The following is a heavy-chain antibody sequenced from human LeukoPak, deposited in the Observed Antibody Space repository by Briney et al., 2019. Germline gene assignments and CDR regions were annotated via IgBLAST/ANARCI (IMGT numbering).Heavy chain of an antibody. J-gene: IGHJ5*02. CDR3: ARDGGIAAAGTTDNWFDP. V-gene: IGHV1-69*13. CDR1: GGTFSSYA. Sequence: SVKVSCKASGGTFSSYAISWVRQAPGQGLEWMGGIIPIFGTANYAQRFQGRVTITADESTSTAYMELSSLRSEDTAVYYCARDGGIAAAGTTDNWFDPWGQGTLVTVSS. CDR2: IIPIFGTA. D-gene: IGHD6-13*01.